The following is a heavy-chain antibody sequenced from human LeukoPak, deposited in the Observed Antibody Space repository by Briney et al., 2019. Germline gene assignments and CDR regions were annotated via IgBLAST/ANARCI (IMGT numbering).Heavy chain of an antibody. D-gene: IGHD2-15*01. Sequence: PGGSLRLTCAASGFTFSNYWMHWVRQAPGKGLVWVSRINSDGSDTSYADSVKGRFTISRDNAKNTLYLQMNSLRAEDTAVYYCVKDRGVVLVAYNWFDPWGQGTLVTVSS. CDR2: INSDGSDT. V-gene: IGHV3-74*01. J-gene: IGHJ5*02. CDR3: VKDRGVVLVAYNWFDP. CDR1: GFTFSNYW.